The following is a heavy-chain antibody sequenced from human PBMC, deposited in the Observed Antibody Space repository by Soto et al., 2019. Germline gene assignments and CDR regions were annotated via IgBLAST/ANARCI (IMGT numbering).Heavy chain of an antibody. CDR2: IYYSGST. J-gene: IGHJ4*01. CDR1: GGSISRYY. D-gene: IGHD2-15*01. Sequence: SETLSLTCTVSGGSISRYYWSWIRQPPGKGLEWIGYIYYSGSTNYNPSLKSRVTISVDTSKNQFSLKLSSVTAADTAVYYCARQQYVVGVFAYWGHGPLVTVSS. V-gene: IGHV4-59*12. CDR3: ARQQYVVGVFAY.